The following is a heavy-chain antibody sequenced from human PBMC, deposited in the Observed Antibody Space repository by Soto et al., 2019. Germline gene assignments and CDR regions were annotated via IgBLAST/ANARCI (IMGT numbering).Heavy chain of an antibody. D-gene: IGHD2-15*01. J-gene: IGHJ6*02. CDR3: ASPGGSYYYYYGMDV. V-gene: IGHV3-21*01. CDR1: GFTFSSYS. Sequence: GGSLRLSCAASGFTFSSYSMNWVRQAPGKGLEWVSSISSSSSYIYYADSVKGRFTISRDNAKNSLYLQMNGLRAEDTAVYYCASPGGSYYYYYGMDVWGQGTTVTVSS. CDR2: ISSSSSYI.